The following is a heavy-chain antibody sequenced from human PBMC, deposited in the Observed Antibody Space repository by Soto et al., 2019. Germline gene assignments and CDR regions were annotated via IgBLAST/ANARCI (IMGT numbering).Heavy chain of an antibody. Sequence: EVKLVASGGGLVTPRGSLRLYCADSGFMFSGYTMNWVSQAPGNGLEWLSSIDGDSGHIPYADSVQGRFTVSRDNARKSLYMQMDNMGAEDTAVYYCAAPYYYNFLGQGTLDSVSS. CDR1: GFMFSGYT. D-gene: IGHD1-26*01. CDR2: IDGDSGHI. J-gene: IGHJ4*02. V-gene: IGHV3-21*01. CDR3: AAPYYYNF.